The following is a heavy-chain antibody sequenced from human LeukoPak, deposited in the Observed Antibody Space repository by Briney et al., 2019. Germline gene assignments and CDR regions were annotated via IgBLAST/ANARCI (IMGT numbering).Heavy chain of an antibody. Sequence: GGSPRLSCAASGFSFNDYYMTWIRQAPGKGLEWVSYISHSGTTIYYADSVKGRFTISRDNAKNSLYLQMNSLRAEDTAVYYCARNGYYDTSAYYPFDYWGQGTLVTVSS. V-gene: IGHV3-11*01. CDR1: GFSFNDYY. CDR2: ISHSGTTI. CDR3: ARNGYYDTSAYYPFDY. D-gene: IGHD3-22*01. J-gene: IGHJ4*02.